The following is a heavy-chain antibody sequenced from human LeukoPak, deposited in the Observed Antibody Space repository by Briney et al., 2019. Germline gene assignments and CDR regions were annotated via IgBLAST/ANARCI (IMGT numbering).Heavy chain of an antibody. D-gene: IGHD6-19*01. CDR3: ARDSGYSSGWPKYYFDY. Sequence: GGSLRLSCAASGYTFTSYYMHWVRQAPGQGLEWMGIINPSGGSTSYAQKFQGRVTMTRDTSTSTVYMELSSLRSEDTAVYYCARDSGYSSGWPKYYFDYWGQGTLVTVSS. CDR2: INPSGGST. J-gene: IGHJ4*02. V-gene: IGHV1-46*03. CDR1: GYTFTSYY.